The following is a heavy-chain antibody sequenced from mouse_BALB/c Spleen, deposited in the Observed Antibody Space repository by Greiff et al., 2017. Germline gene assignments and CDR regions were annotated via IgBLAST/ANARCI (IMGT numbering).Heavy chain of an antibody. CDR1: GYTFSSYW. V-gene: IGHV1-9*01. J-gene: IGHJ4*01. D-gene: IGHD1-1*01. CDR2: ILPGSGST. CDR3: ARKGGSSYDYAMDY. Sequence: VQLQQSGAELMKPGASVKISCKATGYTFSSYWIEWVKQRPGHGLEWIGEILPGSGSTNYNEKFKGKATFTADTSSNTAYMQLSSLTSEDSAVYYCARKGGSSYDYAMDYWGQGTSVTVSS.